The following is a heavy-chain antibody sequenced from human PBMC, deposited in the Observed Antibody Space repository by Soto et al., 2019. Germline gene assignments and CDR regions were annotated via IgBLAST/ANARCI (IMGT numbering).Heavy chain of an antibody. J-gene: IGHJ6*02. CDR2: ISAYNGNT. V-gene: IGHV1-18*01. CDR3: ARERWVLTGYLTYGMDV. CDR1: GYTFTSYG. Sequence: ASVKVSCKASGYTFTSYGISWVRQAPGQGLEWMGWISAYNGNTNYAQKLQGRVTMTTDTSTSTAYMELRSLRSDDTAVYYCARERWVLTGYLTYGMDVWGQGTTVTVSS. D-gene: IGHD3-9*01.